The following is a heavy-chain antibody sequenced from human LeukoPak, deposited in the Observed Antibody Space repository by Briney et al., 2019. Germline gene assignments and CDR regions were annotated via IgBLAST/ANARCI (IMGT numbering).Heavy chain of an antibody. D-gene: IGHD3-10*01. CDR1: SGSIRNSNYY. Sequence: SETLSLTCTVSSGSIRNSNYYWGWIRQPPGKGLEWIGSVFYDGSSDYSPSLKSRVTISVDTSKNKFSLKVNSVTAADTAVYFCARYYGSGRDADHWGQGTLVIVSS. V-gene: IGHV4-39*01. CDR3: ARYYGSGRDADH. CDR2: VFYDGSS. J-gene: IGHJ5*02.